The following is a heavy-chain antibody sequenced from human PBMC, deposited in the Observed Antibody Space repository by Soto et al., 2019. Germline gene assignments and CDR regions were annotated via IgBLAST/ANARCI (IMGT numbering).Heavy chain of an antibody. J-gene: IGHJ5*02. D-gene: IGHD2-2*02. CDR3: AKLGYCSSTSCYMDWFDP. CDR2: ISGSGGST. Sequence: PGGSLRLSCAASGFTFSSYAMSWVRQAPGKGLEWVSAISGSGGSTYYADSVKGRFTISRDNSKNTLYLQMNSLRAEDTAVYYCAKLGYCSSTSCYMDWFDPWGQGTLVTVS. V-gene: IGHV3-23*01. CDR1: GFTFSSYA.